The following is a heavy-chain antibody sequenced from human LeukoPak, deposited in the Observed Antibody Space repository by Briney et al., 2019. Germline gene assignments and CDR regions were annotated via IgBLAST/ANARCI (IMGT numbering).Heavy chain of an antibody. CDR2: FDPEDGET. Sequence: ASVKVSCTVSGYTLTELSMHWVRQAPGKGLEWMGGFDPEDGETIYAQKFQGRVTMTEDTSTDTAYMELSSLRSEDTAAYYCATDQGSQWLPDYWGQGTLVTVSS. D-gene: IGHD6-19*01. J-gene: IGHJ4*02. CDR3: ATDQGSQWLPDY. CDR1: GYTLTELS. V-gene: IGHV1-24*01.